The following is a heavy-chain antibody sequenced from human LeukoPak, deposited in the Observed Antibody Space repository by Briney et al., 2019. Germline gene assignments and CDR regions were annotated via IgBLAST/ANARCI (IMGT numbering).Heavy chain of an antibody. Sequence: ASVKVSCKASGYTFSSYDINWVRQATGQGLEWMGWMNPNSGNTGYAQKFQGRVTMTSNTSISTAYMELSSLRSEDTAVYYCAREFSEVPAGIGEIRRFDPWGQGTLVTVSS. J-gene: IGHJ5*02. CDR1: GYTFSSYD. CDR2: MNPNSGNT. CDR3: AREFSEVPAGIGEIRRFDP. D-gene: IGHD3-10*01. V-gene: IGHV1-8*01.